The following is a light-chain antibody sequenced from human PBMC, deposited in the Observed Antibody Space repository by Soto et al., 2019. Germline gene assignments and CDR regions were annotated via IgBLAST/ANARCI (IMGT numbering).Light chain of an antibody. Sequence: EIVLTQSPGTLSLSPGDTAALSCRASQSVSSRYLAWYQQKSGQAPRLLIYATSSRATDIPDRFIGYGSGTDFTLSIDGLEPEDFAVYFCQHYGNSLSTFGQGTKVDI. V-gene: IGKV3-20*01. CDR1: QSVSSRY. CDR3: QHYGNSLST. J-gene: IGKJ1*01. CDR2: ATS.